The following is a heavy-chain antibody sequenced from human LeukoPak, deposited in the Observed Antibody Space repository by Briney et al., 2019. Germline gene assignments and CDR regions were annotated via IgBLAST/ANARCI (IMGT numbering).Heavy chain of an antibody. CDR3: ARDSSQLGLYYFGY. CDR1: GFTFDDYG. J-gene: IGHJ4*02. D-gene: IGHD6-6*01. CDR2: INWNGGRT. V-gene: IGHV3-20*04. Sequence: GGSLRLSCAASGFTFDDYGMSWVRQAPGKGLEWVSGINWNGGRTGYADSVKGRFTISRDNAKNSLYLQMNSLRAEDTAVYYCARDSSQLGLYYFGYWGQGTLVTVSS.